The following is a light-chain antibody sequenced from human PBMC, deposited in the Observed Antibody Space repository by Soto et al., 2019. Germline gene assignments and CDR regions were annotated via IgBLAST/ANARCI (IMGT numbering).Light chain of an antibody. CDR2: AAS. CDR1: QAIGND. V-gene: IGKV1-6*01. J-gene: IGKJ1*01. CDR3: LQNYRSPWT. Sequence: AIQMTQSPSSLSASVGDRVTITCRASQAIGNDLGWYQQIPGKAPKPLIYAASRLHSGVPSKFSGSGSGSDFTLTISSLQPEDFATYYCLQNYRSPWTCGQGTKEELK.